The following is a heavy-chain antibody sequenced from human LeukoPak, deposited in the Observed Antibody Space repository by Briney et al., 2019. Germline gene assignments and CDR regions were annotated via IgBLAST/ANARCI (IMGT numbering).Heavy chain of an antibody. CDR3: ARDPDPYYDFWSGSPYGMDV. V-gene: IGHV4-59*12. CDR2: IYYTGST. CDR1: GGSISSYY. Sequence: SETLSLTCGVSGGSISSYYWSWIRQPPGKGLEWIGYIYYTGSTNYNPSLKSRVTMSVDTSKNQFSLKLSSVTAADTAVYYCARDPDPYYDFWSGSPYGMDVWGQGTTVTVSS. D-gene: IGHD3-3*01. J-gene: IGHJ6*02.